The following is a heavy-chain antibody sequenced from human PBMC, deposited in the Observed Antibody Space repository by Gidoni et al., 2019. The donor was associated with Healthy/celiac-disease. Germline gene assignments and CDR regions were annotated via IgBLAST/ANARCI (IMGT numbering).Heavy chain of an antibody. V-gene: IGHV3-23*01. Sequence: THYADSVKGRFTISRDNSKNTLSLQMSRLTAEDTAIYYCSSRFREHFDYWGQGTQVTVSS. CDR2: T. D-gene: IGHD3-16*01. CDR3: SSRFREHFDY. J-gene: IGHJ4*02.